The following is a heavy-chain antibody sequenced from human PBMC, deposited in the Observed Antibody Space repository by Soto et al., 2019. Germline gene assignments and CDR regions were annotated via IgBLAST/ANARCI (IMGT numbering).Heavy chain of an antibody. V-gene: IGHV3-48*02. J-gene: IGHJ6*02. D-gene: IGHD2-15*01. Sequence: PGGSLGLSCAASGFTFRSYSMNWVRQAPGKGLKWVSYISSSNRTINYADSVKGRFIISRDNAKNSLYLQMHSLRDEDTAVYYCAREGWPLLQTGMDVWGQGTTVTVSS. CDR2: ISSSNRTI. CDR1: GFTFRSYS. CDR3: AREGWPLLQTGMDV.